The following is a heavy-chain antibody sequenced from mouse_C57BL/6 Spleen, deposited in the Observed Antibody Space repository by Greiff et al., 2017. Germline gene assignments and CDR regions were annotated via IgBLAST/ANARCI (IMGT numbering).Heavy chain of an antibody. J-gene: IGHJ2*01. CDR2: ILPGSGST. Sequence: VQLQQSGAELMKPGASVTLSCKATGYTFTGYWIEWVKQRPGHGLEWIGEILPGSGSTNYNEKFKGKATFTAYTSSNTAYMQLSSLTTEDSAIYYCARRGEIYYDYPNYFDYWGQGTTLTVSS. V-gene: IGHV1-9*01. CDR1: GYTFTGYW. D-gene: IGHD2-4*01. CDR3: ARRGEIYYDYPNYFDY.